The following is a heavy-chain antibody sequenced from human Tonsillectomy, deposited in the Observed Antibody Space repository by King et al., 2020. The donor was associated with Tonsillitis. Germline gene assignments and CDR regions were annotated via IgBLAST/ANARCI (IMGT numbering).Heavy chain of an antibody. CDR1: GFIFSDYS. D-gene: IGHD5/OR15-5a*01. V-gene: IGHV3-21*01. Sequence: VQLVESGGGLVKPGGSLRLSCAASGFIFSDYSMTWVRQAPGKGLEWVSSISRSGNYIYYADSVKGRFTISRDNAENSLYLHVNSLRVEDTAVYYCATESFSDGDSVSWDAFYIWGQGTLFTVSS. CDR3: ATESFSDGDSVSWDAFYI. CDR2: ISRSGNYI. J-gene: IGHJ3*02.